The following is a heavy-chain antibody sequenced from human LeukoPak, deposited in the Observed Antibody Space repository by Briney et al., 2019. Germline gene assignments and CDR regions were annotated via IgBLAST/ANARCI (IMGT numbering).Heavy chain of an antibody. CDR2: IKEDGSDK. CDR1: GFTFDNYG. Sequence: GGSLRLSCAASGFTFDNYGINWVRQAPGKGLEWVANIKEDGSDKNYVDSVKGRFTISRDNADNSLYLHMNSLRAEDTAVYYCARDAAYGYDRFDYWGQGTQVTVSS. D-gene: IGHD5-18*01. J-gene: IGHJ4*02. V-gene: IGHV3-7*01. CDR3: ARDAAYGYDRFDY.